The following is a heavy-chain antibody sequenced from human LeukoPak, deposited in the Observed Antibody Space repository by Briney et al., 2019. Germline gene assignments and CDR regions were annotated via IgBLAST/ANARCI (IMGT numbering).Heavy chain of an antibody. V-gene: IGHV4-34*01. D-gene: IGHD3-9*01. CDR3: VGYDIFTAFEF. Sequence: SETLSLTCAVYGGSFSGYYWSWIRQPPGKGLEWIGEINHSGSTNYNASLKNRVSMSVDTSKKQFSLNLTSMTAADTAVYYCVGYDIFTAFEFWGQGTLVTVSS. CDR2: INHSGST. J-gene: IGHJ4*02. CDR1: GGSFSGYY.